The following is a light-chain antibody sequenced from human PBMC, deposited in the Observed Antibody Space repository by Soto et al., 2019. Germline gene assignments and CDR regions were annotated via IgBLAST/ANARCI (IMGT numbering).Light chain of an antibody. CDR2: RNN. J-gene: IGLJ3*02. V-gene: IGLV1-47*01. Sequence: QPVLTQPSSASGTPGQRVTISCSGSSSNIGSNYVYWYQQLPGTAPKLLIYRNNQRPSGVPDRFSGSKSGTSASLAISGLRSEDEANYYSAAWDYSLSGVVFGGGTKLTVL. CDR1: SSNIGSNY. CDR3: AAWDYSLSGVV.